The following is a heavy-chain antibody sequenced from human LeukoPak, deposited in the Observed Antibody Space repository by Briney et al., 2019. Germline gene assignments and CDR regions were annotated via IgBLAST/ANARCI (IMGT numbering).Heavy chain of an antibody. Sequence: SETLSLTCTVSGGSISSYYWSWLRQPAGKGLEGIGRIYTSGSTNYNPSLKSRVTMSVDTSKHQFSLKLSSVTAADTAVYYCAREGVTTPYYYYYMDVWGKGTTVTVSS. CDR2: IYTSGST. CDR3: AREGVTTPYYYYYMDV. CDR1: GGSISSYY. V-gene: IGHV4-4*07. J-gene: IGHJ6*03. D-gene: IGHD4-11*01.